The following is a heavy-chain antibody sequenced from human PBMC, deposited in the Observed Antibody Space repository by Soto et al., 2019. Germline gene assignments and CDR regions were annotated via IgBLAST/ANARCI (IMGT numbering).Heavy chain of an antibody. D-gene: IGHD5-18*01. CDR1: GGSVSSGNDY. CDR2: IYHSGST. V-gene: IGHV4-61*01. Sequence: QVQLQESGPGLVKPSETLSLTCTVSGGSVSSGNDYWSWIRQPPGKGLEWIGYIYHSGSTYYNPSLKSRVTISVDTSKNQFSLKLSSVTAADTAVYYCARGPNVDTALGYWGQGTLVTVSS. J-gene: IGHJ4*02. CDR3: ARGPNVDTALGY.